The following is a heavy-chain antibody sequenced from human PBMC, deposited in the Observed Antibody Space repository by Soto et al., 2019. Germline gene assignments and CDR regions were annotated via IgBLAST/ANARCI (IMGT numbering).Heavy chain of an antibody. CDR1: GLTFSNYA. V-gene: IGHV3-30-3*01. CDR2: ISYDGTNR. J-gene: IGHJ4*02. D-gene: IGHD4-17*01. CDR3: ARESSSTVTTGGGGSAKDY. Sequence: QVLLVESGGGVVQPGRSLRLSCAASGLTFSNYAMHWVRQAPGKGLEWVAFISYDGTNRCYPDSVKGRFTISRDNSKNXLXXQMNRLKTEDTAVYYCARESSSTVTTGGGGSAKDYWGQGTLVTVSS.